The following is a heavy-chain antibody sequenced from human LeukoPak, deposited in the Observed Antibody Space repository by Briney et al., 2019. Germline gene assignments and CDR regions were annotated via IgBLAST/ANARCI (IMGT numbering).Heavy chain of an antibody. CDR2: INPSGGST. CDR3: ARVSMATTLYAFHYFDY. CDR1: GYTFTSYY. D-gene: IGHD5-24*01. Sequence: ASVKVSCKASGYTFTSYYMHWLRQAPGQGLEWMGIINPSGGSTSYAQKLQGRVTMTRDTSTSTVYMELSSLRSEDTAVYYCARVSMATTLYAFHYFDYWGQGTLVTVSS. V-gene: IGHV1-46*01. J-gene: IGHJ4*02.